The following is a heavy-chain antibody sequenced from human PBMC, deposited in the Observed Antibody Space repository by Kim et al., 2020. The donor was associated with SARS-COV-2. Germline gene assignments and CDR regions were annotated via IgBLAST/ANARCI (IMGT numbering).Heavy chain of an antibody. CDR1: GGTFSSYA. CDR3: ASSWELTEQNY. CDR2: IIPIFGTA. V-gene: IGHV1-69*13. Sequence: SVKVSGKASGGTFSSYAISWVRQAPGQGLEWMGGIIPIFGTANYAQKFQGRVTITADESTSTAYMELSSLRSEDTAVYYCASSWELTEQNYWGQGTLVTVSS. J-gene: IGHJ4*02. D-gene: IGHD1-26*01.